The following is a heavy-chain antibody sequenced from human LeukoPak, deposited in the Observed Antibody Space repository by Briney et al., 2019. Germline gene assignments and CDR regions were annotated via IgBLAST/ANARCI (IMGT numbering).Heavy chain of an antibody. CDR1: GGSISSSSYY. J-gene: IGHJ4*02. D-gene: IGHD5-24*01. V-gene: IGHV4-39*07. CDR2: INHSGST. CDR3: ARGSRWLRTFDY. Sequence: TSETLSLTCTVSGGSISSSSYYWGWIRQPPGKGLEWIGEINHSGSTNYNPSLKGRVTISVDTSKNQFSLKLSSVTAADTAVYYCARGSRWLRTFDYWGQGTLVTVSS.